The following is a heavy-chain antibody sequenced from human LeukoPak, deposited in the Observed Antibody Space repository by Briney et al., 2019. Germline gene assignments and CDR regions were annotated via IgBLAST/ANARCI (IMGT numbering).Heavy chain of an antibody. CDR3: ARDYYDSSGYLDY. CDR1: GFTFSSYA. V-gene: IGHV3-30-3*01. Sequence: GGSLRLSCAASGFTFSSYAMHWVRQAPGKGLEWVAVISYDGSNKYYADSVKGRFTISRDNSKNTLYLQMNSLRAEDTAVYYCARDYYDSSGYLDYWGQGTLVTVSS. CDR2: ISYDGSNK. D-gene: IGHD3-22*01. J-gene: IGHJ4*02.